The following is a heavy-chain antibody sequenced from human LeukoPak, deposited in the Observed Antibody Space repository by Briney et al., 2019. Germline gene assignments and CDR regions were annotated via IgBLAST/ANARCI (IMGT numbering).Heavy chain of an antibody. V-gene: IGHV3-66*02. CDR2: IYSGGST. D-gene: IGHD3-3*01. J-gene: IGHJ4*02. CDR1: GFTVSSNY. Sequence: GGSLRLSCAASGFTVSSNYMSWVRQAPGKGLEWVSVIYSGGSTYYADSVKGRFTISRDNSKDTLYLQMNSLRAEDTAVYYCARGIWSGYYYDCWGQGTLVTVSS. CDR3: ARGIWSGYYYDC.